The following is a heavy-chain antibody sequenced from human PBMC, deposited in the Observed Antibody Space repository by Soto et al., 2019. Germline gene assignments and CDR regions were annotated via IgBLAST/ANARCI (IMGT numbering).Heavy chain of an antibody. CDR3: AKEGRYSSSRGYFDY. CDR1: GFTFSSYG. D-gene: IGHD6-13*01. V-gene: IGHV3-23*01. Sequence: EVQLLESGGGLVQPGGSLRLSCAASGFTFSSYGMSWVRQAPGKGLEWVSGISGSGGSTYYADSVKGRFTISRDNPKNTLYLQMNSLRAEDTAVYYCAKEGRYSSSRGYFDYWGQGILVTVSS. CDR2: ISGSGGST. J-gene: IGHJ4*02.